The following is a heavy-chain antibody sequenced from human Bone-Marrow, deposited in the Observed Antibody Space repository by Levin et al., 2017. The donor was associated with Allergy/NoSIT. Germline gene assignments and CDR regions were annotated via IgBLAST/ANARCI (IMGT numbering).Heavy chain of an antibody. D-gene: IGHD3-22*01. CDR3: ATAGPTSGYADAFEI. J-gene: IGHJ3*02. Sequence: GGSLRLSCVVSGFTFSRYVLHWVRQAPGKGLEWVAVISHDETSIIYADSVRGRFTISKDNSKNTLYLQMNTLRDEDTAMYYCATAGPTSGYADAFEIWGQGTMVTVSS. V-gene: IGHV3-30*04. CDR1: GFTFSRYV. CDR2: ISHDETSI.